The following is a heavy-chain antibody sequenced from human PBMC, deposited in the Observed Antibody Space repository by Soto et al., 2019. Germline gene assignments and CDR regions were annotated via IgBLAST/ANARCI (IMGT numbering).Heavy chain of an antibody. CDR2: INTGNGNT. Sequence: ASVKVSCKASGYIFTDYNLHWVRQAPGQSLGWVGWINTGNGNTKYSAKFQARVTISRDTSANTAYMELHNLRSEDTAVYFCARLQRYVEGLPGGLDSWGQGTLVTVSS. J-gene: IGHJ4*02. CDR1: GYIFTDYN. D-gene: IGHD3-3*01. V-gene: IGHV1-3*04. CDR3: ARLQRYVEGLPGGLDS.